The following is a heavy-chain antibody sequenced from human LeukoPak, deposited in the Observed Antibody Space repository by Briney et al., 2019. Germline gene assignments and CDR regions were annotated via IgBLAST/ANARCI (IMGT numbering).Heavy chain of an antibody. CDR2: IKQDGSEK. D-gene: IGHD1-26*01. V-gene: IGHV3-7*01. CDR1: GFTFSSYW. Sequence: GGSLRLSCAASGFTFSSYWMSWVRQTPGKGLEWVANIKQDGSEKYYVDSVKGRFTISRDNAKNSLYLQMNSLRAEDTAVYYCARGADSGSYYDLDYWGQGTLVTVSS. CDR3: ARGADSGSYYDLDY. J-gene: IGHJ4*02.